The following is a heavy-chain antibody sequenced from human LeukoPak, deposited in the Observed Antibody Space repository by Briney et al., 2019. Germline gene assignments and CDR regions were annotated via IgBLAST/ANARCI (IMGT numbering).Heavy chain of an antibody. Sequence: GGSLRLSCTASGFGFCGDDMTWVRQAPGKGLEWVSVIHRGGSTSYVDSVRGRFTISRDKTENRLYLEMNSLRVEDTALYYCAKIRGSSIALVGTLQWGPGTLVTVSS. V-gene: IGHV3-53*01. J-gene: IGHJ4*02. CDR2: IHRGGST. D-gene: IGHD3-9*01. CDR3: AKIRGSSIALVGTLQ. CDR1: GFGFCGDD.